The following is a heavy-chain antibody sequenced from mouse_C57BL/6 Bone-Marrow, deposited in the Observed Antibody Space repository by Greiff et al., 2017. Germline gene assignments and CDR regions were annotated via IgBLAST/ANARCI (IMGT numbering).Heavy chain of an antibody. CDR1: GFTFSSYA. Sequence: EVQRVESGGGLVKPGGSLKLSCAASGFTFSSYAMSWVRQTPEKRLEWVATISDGGSYTYYPDNVKGRFTISRDNAKNNLYLQMSHLKSEDTAMYYCARSGWAWFAYWGQGTLVTVSA. J-gene: IGHJ3*01. CDR3: ARSGWAWFAY. CDR2: ISDGGSYT. V-gene: IGHV5-4*01. D-gene: IGHD1-3*01.